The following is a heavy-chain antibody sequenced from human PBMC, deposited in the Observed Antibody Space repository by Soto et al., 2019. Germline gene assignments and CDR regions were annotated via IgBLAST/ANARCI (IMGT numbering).Heavy chain of an antibody. J-gene: IGHJ4*02. V-gene: IGHV3-30*18. CDR3: AKDGGPVYCNSPGCSAKHFDY. D-gene: IGHD2-2*01. Sequence: QVQLVESGGGVVQPGRSLRLSCAASGFTFSNYAMHWVRQAPGKGLEWLAIISYDGDNEYYADSVRGRFTISRANSKNXXXLXXNNLRHEDTAVYYCAKDGGPVYCNSPGCSAKHFDYWGQGTLVTVSS. CDR1: GFTFSNYA. CDR2: ISYDGDNE.